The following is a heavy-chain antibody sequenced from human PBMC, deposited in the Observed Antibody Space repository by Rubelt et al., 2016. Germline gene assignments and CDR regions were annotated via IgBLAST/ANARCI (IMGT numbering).Heavy chain of an antibody. CDR1: GFTFSSYG. J-gene: IGHJ4*02. CDR2: IWYDGSNK. Sequence: VQLLESGGGLVQPGGSLRLSCAASGFTFSSYGMHWVRQAPGKGLEWVAVIWYDGSNKYYADSVKGRFTIFRDNSKNTLYLQMNSLRAEDTAVYYCAKVASHYYGSGSYLGYWGQGTLVTVSS. V-gene: IGHV3-30*02. D-gene: IGHD3-10*01. CDR3: AKVASHYYGSGSYLGY.